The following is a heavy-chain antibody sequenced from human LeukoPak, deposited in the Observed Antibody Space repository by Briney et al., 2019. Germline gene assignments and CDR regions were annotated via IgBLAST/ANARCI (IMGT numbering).Heavy chain of an antibody. CDR1: GYTFTSYG. CDR3: AREVVAATLASYYGMDV. CDR2: ISAYNGNT. D-gene: IGHD2-15*01. J-gene: IGHJ6*02. Sequence: ASVKVSCKASGYTFTSYGISWVRQAPGQVLGWMGWISAYNGNTNYAQKLQGRVTMTTDTSTSTAYMELRSLRSDDTAVYYCAREVVAATLASYYGMDVWGQGTTVTVSS. V-gene: IGHV1-18*01.